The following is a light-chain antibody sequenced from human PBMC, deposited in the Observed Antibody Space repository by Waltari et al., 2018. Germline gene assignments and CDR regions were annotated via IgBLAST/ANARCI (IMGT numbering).Light chain of an antibody. CDR1: SSDVGRYNF. V-gene: IGLV2-23*02. J-gene: IGLJ3*02. Sequence: QSALTQPASVSGSPGQSITISCTGTSSDVGRYNFVSWYQQHPGKAPQLIIYEVNKRPSCVANRLSGSKAGNTASLTIAGLQAEDESDYYCCSYAGRSTWVFGGGTKVTVL. CDR2: EVN. CDR3: CSYAGRSTWV.